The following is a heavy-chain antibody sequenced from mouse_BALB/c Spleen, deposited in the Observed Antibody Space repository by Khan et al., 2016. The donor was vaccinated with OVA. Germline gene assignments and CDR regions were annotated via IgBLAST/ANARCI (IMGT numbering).Heavy chain of an antibody. D-gene: IGHD2-1*01. CDR2: INPNNGDS. Sequence: QVQLQQPGAELVKPGTSVKISCKASGYTFTSYYMYWVKQRPGQGLEWIGGINPNNGDSNFTEKFKSKATLTVDKSSSTAYMQLGILTSEDSAVNYCARSGYGNPFAYWGQGTLVTVSA. V-gene: IGHV1S81*02. CDR3: ARSGYGNPFAY. CDR1: GYTFTSYY. J-gene: IGHJ3*01.